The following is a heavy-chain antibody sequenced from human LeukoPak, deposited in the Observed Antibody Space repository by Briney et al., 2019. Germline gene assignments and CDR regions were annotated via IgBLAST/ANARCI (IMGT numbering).Heavy chain of an antibody. Sequence: GGSLRLSCAASGFTFSNYAMHWVRQPPGKGLEWVSTIDGPTFRTHYADSVMGRFTISRNNSKITLYLKMNSLRAEDAALYFCTTWVGAHFDFWGQGTLVTVSS. CDR3: TTWVGAHFDF. CDR2: IDGPTFRT. CDR1: GFTFSNYA. J-gene: IGHJ4*02. V-gene: IGHV3-23*01. D-gene: IGHD1-26*01.